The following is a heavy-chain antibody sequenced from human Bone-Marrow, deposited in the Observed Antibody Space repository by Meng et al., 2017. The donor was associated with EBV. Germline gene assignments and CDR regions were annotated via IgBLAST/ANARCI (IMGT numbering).Heavy chain of an antibody. J-gene: IGHJ4*02. V-gene: IGHV1-69*01. D-gene: IGHD3-10*01. CDR3: ARESGRGYTPDY. CDR1: GVAFRRSA. CDR2: FLPILGAP. Sequence: QVKVVQSGHELKKPGSSVKVSCKASGVAFRRSAISWVRQAPGQGLEWMGGFLPILGAPNYAETFQDRVTITADESTSTAYMELSSLRPDDTAVYYCARESGRGYTPDYWGQGTLVTVSS.